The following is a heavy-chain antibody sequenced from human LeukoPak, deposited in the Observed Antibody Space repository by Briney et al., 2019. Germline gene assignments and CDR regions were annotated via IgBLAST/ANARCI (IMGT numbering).Heavy chain of an antibody. Sequence: SETLSLTCAVYSGSFSGYYWSWIRQPPGKGLEWIGEINHSGSTNYNPSLKSRVTISVDTSKNQFSLKLSSVTAADTAVYYYASGWYFDYWGQGTLVTVSS. J-gene: IGHJ4*02. V-gene: IGHV4-34*01. CDR1: SGSFSGYY. CDR2: INHSGST. CDR3: ASGWYFDY.